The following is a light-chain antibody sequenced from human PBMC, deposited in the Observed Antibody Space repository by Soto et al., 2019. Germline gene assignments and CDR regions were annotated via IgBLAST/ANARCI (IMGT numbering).Light chain of an antibody. CDR3: QQYNNWRLS. Sequence: EIGMTQSPATLSVSPGERATLSCRASQSVSSNFAWYQQKPGQAPRLLIYGASTRATGIPARFSGSGSGTDFTFTISSLQSVYFALSYCQQYNNWRLSFGPRTIVHIK. V-gene: IGKV3-15*01. J-gene: IGKJ3*01. CDR2: GAS. CDR1: QSVSSN.